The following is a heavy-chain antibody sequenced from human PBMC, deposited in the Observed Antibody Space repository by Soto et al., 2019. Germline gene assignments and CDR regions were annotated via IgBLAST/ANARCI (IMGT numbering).Heavy chain of an antibody. D-gene: IGHD2-8*01. J-gene: IGHJ4*02. CDR2: IYYSGNT. V-gene: IGHV4-30-4*01. Sequence: QVQLQESGPGLVKPSQTLSLTCTVSGGSISSGDYYWSWIRQPPGKGLEWIGYIYYSGNTYYNPSLMSRFSIAVDTSEKQLSLQLISVTAADTAVYHCARMVYCTNGICSQPYYFDYWGQGTLVTVSS. CDR3: ARMVYCTNGICSQPYYFDY. CDR1: GGSISSGDYY.